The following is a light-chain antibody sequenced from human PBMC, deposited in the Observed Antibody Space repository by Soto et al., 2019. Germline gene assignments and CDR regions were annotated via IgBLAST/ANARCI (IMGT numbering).Light chain of an antibody. Sequence: EVVLTQSPATLSLSPGETATLSCRASHNVDIYLAWYQQKPGQAPRLLIYDASNRDTGIPARFSGSGSGTDFTLNISSLEPEDSAVYYCQQRTHWPPLTFGQGTRLE. V-gene: IGKV3-11*01. J-gene: IGKJ5*01. CDR3: QQRTHWPPLT. CDR2: DAS. CDR1: HNVDIY.